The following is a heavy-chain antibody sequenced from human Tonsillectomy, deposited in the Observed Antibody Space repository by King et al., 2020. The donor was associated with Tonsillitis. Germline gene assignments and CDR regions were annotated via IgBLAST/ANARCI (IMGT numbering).Heavy chain of an antibody. V-gene: IGHV4-61*01. CDR2: IYYSGST. CDR3: ARDLLGRGTMVRVENWYFDL. CDR1: GGSVSSGSYY. D-gene: IGHD3-10*01. J-gene: IGHJ2*01. Sequence: QLQESGPGLVKPSETLSLTCTVSGGSVSSGSYYWNWIRQPPGKGLEWIGYIYYSGSTNYNPSRKSRVTISVDTSKNQFSLKLSSVTAADTAVYYCARDLLGRGTMVRVENWYFDLWGRGTLVTVSS.